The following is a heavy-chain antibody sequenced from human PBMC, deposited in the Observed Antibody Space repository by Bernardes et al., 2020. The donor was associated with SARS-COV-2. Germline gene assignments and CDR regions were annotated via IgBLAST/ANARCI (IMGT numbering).Heavy chain of an antibody. D-gene: IGHD5-12*01. CDR2: IYSGGST. CDR3: ARGRDGYNTPPFFDY. J-gene: IGHJ4*02. Sequence: GGSLRLSCVASGFIVSSNYMTWVRQAPGKRLEWVSVIYSGGSTYYADSVKGRFTISRHNSKNTLYLQMNSLRVEDTAVYYCARGRDGYNTPPFFDYWGQGTQVTVSS. CDR1: GFIVSSNY. V-gene: IGHV3-53*04.